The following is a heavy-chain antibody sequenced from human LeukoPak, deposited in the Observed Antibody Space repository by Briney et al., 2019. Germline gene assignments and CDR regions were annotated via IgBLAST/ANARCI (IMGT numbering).Heavy chain of an antibody. CDR2: ISSSGSTI. Sequence: PGGSPRLSCAASGFTFSSYEMNWVRQAPGKGLEWVSYISSSGSTIYYADSVKGRFTISRDNAKNSLYLQMNSLRAEDTAVYYCARDSVRDGYNSDYFDFWGQGTLVTVSS. V-gene: IGHV3-48*03. D-gene: IGHD5-24*01. CDR1: GFTFSSYE. CDR3: ARDSVRDGYNSDYFDF. J-gene: IGHJ4*02.